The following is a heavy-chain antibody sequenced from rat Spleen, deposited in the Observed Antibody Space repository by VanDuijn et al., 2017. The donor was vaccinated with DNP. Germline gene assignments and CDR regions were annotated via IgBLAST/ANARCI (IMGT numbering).Heavy chain of an antibody. CDR3: SRHVLPLRVWDY. V-gene: IGHV5-22*01. CDR1: GFTFSDYY. J-gene: IGHJ2*01. Sequence: EVQLVESGGGLVQPGGSLKLSCAASGFTFSDYYMAWVRQAPTKGLEWVAYISYDGGSTYNGDSVKGRFTISRDNAKSTLYLQMNSLRSEDMATYYCSRHVLPLRVWDYWGQGVMVTVSS. D-gene: IGHD1-4*01. CDR2: ISYDGGST.